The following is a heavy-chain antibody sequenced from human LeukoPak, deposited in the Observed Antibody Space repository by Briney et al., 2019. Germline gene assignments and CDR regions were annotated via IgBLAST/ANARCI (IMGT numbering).Heavy chain of an antibody. D-gene: IGHD5/OR15-5a*01. Sequence: ASVKVSCKGSGYTFTAYYMDWVRQAPGQGLEWMGRINPNSGGTNYAQKFQGRVTMTGDTSISTAYMELSGLTSEDTAVYYCARDVSLYDGKSGWFDPWGQGALVYV. CDR2: INPNSGGT. V-gene: IGHV1-2*02. CDR1: GYTFTAYY. CDR3: ARDVSLYDGKSGWFDP. J-gene: IGHJ5*02.